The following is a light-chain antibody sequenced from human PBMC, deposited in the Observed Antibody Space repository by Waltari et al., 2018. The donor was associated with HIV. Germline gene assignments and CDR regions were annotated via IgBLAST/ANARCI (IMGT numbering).Light chain of an antibody. V-gene: IGKV3-11*01. CDR1: QSVSNN. J-gene: IGKJ4*01. CDR2: DAS. Sequence: EIVLTQSPATLSLSPGERATLSCRASQSVSNNFAWYQQRPGQAPRLLIYDASNRATGIPARFSGSGSGTDFTLTISSLEPEDFVVYYCQQYGSSLLTFGGGTKVEIK. CDR3: QQYGSSLLT.